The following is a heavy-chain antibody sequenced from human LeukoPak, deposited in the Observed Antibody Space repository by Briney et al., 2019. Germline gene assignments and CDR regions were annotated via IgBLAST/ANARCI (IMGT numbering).Heavy chain of an antibody. CDR1: GFTFSSYG. CDR3: AKDRDYYGSGSYYSPYYYYGMDV. CDR2: ISYDGSNK. Sequence: PGRSLRLSCAASGFTFSSYGMHWVRQAPGKGLEWVAVISYDGSNKYYADSVKGRFTISRDNSKNTLYLQMNSLRAEDTAVYYCAKDRDYYGSGSYYSPYYYYGMDVWGKGTMVTVSS. J-gene: IGHJ6*04. V-gene: IGHV3-30*18. D-gene: IGHD3-10*01.